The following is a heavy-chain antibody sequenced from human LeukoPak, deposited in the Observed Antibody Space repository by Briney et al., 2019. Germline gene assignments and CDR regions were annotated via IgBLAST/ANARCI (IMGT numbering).Heavy chain of an antibody. J-gene: IGHJ6*02. Sequence: GGSLRLSCAASGFTFSSYWMSWVRQAPGKGLEWVANIKQDGSEKYYVDSVKGRFTISRDNAKNSLYLQMNSLRAEDTAVYYCASLVVTAAYYYYGMDVWGQGTTVTVSS. V-gene: IGHV3-7*01. D-gene: IGHD2-21*02. CDR1: GFTFSSYW. CDR3: ASLVVTAAYYYYGMDV. CDR2: IKQDGSEK.